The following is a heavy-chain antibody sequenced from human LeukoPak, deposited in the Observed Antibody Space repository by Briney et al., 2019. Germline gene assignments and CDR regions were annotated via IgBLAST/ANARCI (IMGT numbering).Heavy chain of an antibody. CDR1: GGTFSSYA. D-gene: IGHD2-2*01. CDR2: IIPIFGTA. CDR3: ARDYAYCSSTSCYSALDY. V-gene: IGHV1-69*05. Sequence: SVKVSCKASGGTFSSYAISWVRQAPGQGLEWMGGIIPIFGTANYAQKFQGRVTITTDESTSTAYMELSSLRSEDTAVYYCARDYAYCSSTSCYSALDYWGQGILVTVSS. J-gene: IGHJ4*02.